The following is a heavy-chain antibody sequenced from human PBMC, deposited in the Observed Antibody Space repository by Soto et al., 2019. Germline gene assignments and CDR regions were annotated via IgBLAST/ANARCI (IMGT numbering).Heavy chain of an antibody. J-gene: IGHJ6*02. CDR3: ARNTLPIPDRMDV. CDR1: GGSISSSSYY. D-gene: IGHD2-2*02. Sequence: SETLSLTCTVSGGSISSSSYYWGWIRQPPGKGLEWIGSIYYSGSTYYNPSLKSRVTISVDTSKNQFSLKLSSVTAADTAVHYCARNTLPIPDRMDVWGQGTKVTVYS. CDR2: IYYSGST. V-gene: IGHV4-39*01.